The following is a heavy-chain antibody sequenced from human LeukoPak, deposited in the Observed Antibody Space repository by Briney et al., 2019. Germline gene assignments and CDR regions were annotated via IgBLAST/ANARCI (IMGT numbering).Heavy chain of an antibody. CDR1: GFSFSIHW. Sequence: GGSLRLSCAASGFSFSIHWMHWVRQAPGKGLVWVSRINPEEGSTNYADSVKGRFTISRDNAKKTLYLQMNSLRAEDTAAYYCARDKMDYWGQGILVTVST. V-gene: IGHV3-74*01. CDR3: ARDKMDY. CDR2: INPEEGST. J-gene: IGHJ4*02.